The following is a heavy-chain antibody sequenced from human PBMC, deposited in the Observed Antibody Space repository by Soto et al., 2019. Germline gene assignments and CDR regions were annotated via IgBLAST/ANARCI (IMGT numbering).Heavy chain of an antibody. CDR1: GFTFSSYG. CDR2: IWYDGSNK. CDR3: ARVFSFEYRSIAVAGCFDY. D-gene: IGHD6-19*01. V-gene: IGHV3-33*01. Sequence: GGSLRLSCAASGFTFSSYGMHWVRQAPGKGLEWVAVIWYDGSNKYYADSVKGRFTISRDNSKNTLYLQMNSLRAEDTAVYYCARVFSFEYRSIAVAGCFDYWGQGTLVTVSS. J-gene: IGHJ4*02.